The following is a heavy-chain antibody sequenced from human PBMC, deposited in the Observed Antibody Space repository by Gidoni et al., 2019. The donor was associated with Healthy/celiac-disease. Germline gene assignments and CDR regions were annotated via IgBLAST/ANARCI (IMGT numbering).Heavy chain of an antibody. CDR2: ISYDGSNK. Sequence: QVKLVESGGGVVQHGRSLRLSCAASGFTFSSYAMHWVSQSPGKGLEWVAVISYDGSNKYYADSVKGRFTISRDNSKNTLYLQMNSLRAEDTAVYYCARAPMGRIVVVPAAMSGYFQHWGQGTLVTVSS. J-gene: IGHJ1*01. CDR3: ARAPMGRIVVVPAAMSGYFQH. V-gene: IGHV3-30-3*01. D-gene: IGHD2-2*01. CDR1: GFTFSSYA.